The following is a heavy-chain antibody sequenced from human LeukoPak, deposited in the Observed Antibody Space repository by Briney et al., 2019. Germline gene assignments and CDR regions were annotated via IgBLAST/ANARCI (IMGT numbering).Heavy chain of an antibody. D-gene: IGHD6-19*01. Sequence: SETLSLTCTVSGYSISSGYYWGWIRQPPGKGLEWIGSIYYSGSTYYNPSLKSRVTISVDTSKNQFSLKLSSVTAADTAVYYCARNLGEQWLVRERYFDYWGQGTLVTVSS. V-gene: IGHV4-38-2*02. CDR3: ARNLGEQWLVRERYFDY. CDR1: GYSISSGYY. CDR2: IYYSGST. J-gene: IGHJ4*02.